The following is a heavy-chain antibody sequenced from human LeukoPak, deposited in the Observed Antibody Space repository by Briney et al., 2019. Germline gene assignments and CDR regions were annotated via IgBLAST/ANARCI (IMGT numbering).Heavy chain of an antibody. CDR1: GYTFTSYG. Sequence: ASVKVFCKASGYTFTSYGISWVRQAPGQGLEWMGWISAYNGNTNYAQKLQGRVTMTTDTSTSTAYMELRSLRSDDTAVYYCARRGMTYGSGSYDYWGQGTLVTVSS. J-gene: IGHJ4*02. D-gene: IGHD3-10*01. CDR3: ARRGMTYGSGSYDY. V-gene: IGHV1-18*01. CDR2: ISAYNGNT.